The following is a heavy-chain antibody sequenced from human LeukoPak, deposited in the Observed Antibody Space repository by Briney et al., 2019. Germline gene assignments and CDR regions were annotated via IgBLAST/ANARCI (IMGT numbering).Heavy chain of an antibody. D-gene: IGHD3-22*01. CDR3: AKYDRVCYDSSGSPI. J-gene: IGHJ4*02. CDR2: ISGSGGST. CDR1: GFTFSSYA. Sequence: GGSLRLSCAASGFTFSSYAMSWVRQAPGKGLEWVSAISGSGGSTYYADSVKGRFTISRDNSKNTLYLQMNSLRAEDTAVYDCAKYDRVCYDSSGSPIWGQGTLVPVSS. V-gene: IGHV3-23*01.